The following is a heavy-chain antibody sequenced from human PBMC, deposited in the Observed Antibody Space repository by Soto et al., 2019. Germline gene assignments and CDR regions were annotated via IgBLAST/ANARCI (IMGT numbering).Heavy chain of an antibody. J-gene: IGHJ4*02. CDR1: GFTFSSHG. Sequence: GGSLRLSCAASGFTFSSHGMHWVRQAPGKGLEWMAVISHDGSKKYYVDSVKGRFTISRDNSKNTLYLQVNSLRAEDTAVYHWAKDRVESGLGEVDYWGQGTLVTVSS. CDR2: ISHDGSKK. CDR3: AKDRVESGLGEVDY. V-gene: IGHV3-30*18. D-gene: IGHD3-16*01.